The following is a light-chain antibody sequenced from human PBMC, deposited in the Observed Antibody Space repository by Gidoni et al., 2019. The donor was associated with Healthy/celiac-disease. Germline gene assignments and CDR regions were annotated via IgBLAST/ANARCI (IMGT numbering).Light chain of an antibody. CDR1: KLGYKY. CDR2: QDS. CDR3: QAWDSSTAV. Sequence: SYELTQPPSVSVSPGQTDSITCSGDKLGYKYACWYQQKPGHSPVLVIYQDSKRTSGSPERFSGSNSGNTATLTISGAQAMDESDYYCQAWDSSTAVFGTGTKVTVL. V-gene: IGLV3-1*01. J-gene: IGLJ1*01.